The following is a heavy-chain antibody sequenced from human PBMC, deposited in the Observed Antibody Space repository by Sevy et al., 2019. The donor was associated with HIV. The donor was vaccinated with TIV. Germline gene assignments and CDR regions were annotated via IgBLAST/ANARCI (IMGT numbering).Heavy chain of an antibody. CDR3: ARDGYCSSTSCYYYYGIDV. CDR1: GFTFSSYG. CDR2: IWYDGSNK. V-gene: IGHV3-33*01. D-gene: IGHD2-2*03. J-gene: IGHJ6*02. Sequence: GGSLRLSCAASGFTFSSYGMHWVRQAPGKGLEWVAVIWYDGSNKYYADSVKGRFTISRDNSKNTLYLQMNSLRAEDTAVYYCARDGYCSSTSCYYYYGIDVWGQGTTVTVSS.